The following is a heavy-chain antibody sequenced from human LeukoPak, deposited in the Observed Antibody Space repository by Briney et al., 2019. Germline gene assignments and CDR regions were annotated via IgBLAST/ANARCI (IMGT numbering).Heavy chain of an antibody. J-gene: IGHJ4*02. V-gene: IGHV3-23*01. CDR2: FSHGGADT. D-gene: IGHD3-16*01. CDR1: GFMFVSYA. CDR3: AKHAVQYSYPSSIAS. Sequence: GGSLRLSCEASGFMFVSYAMRWVRQAPGKGLEWVSTFSHGGADTFYADSVKGRFTISTDNSRNTLYLQMNSLRPDDTAMYFCAKHAVQYSYPSSIASWGQGTLVTVSS.